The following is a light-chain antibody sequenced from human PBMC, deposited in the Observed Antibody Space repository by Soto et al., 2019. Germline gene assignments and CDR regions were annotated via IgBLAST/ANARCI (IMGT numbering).Light chain of an antibody. Sequence: QSVLTQPASVSGSPGQSITISCTGTSSDVGGYNYVSWYQQHPGKAPKLMIYDVSNRPSGVSNRFSGSKSGNTASLTISGLQAEDEADYYCSSYTSSSTLLDVFGTGTKVTGL. V-gene: IGLV2-14*01. CDR2: DVS. J-gene: IGLJ1*01. CDR1: SSDVGGYNY. CDR3: SSYTSSSTLLDV.